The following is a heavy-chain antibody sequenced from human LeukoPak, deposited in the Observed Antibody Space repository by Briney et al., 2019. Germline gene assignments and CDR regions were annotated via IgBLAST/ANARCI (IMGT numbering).Heavy chain of an antibody. CDR1: DYTFTAYP. D-gene: IGHD3-9*01. V-gene: IGHV1-18*01. Sequence: ASVKVSCKASDYTFTAYPISWVRQAPGQGLEWMGWISADNGNTIYAQKFQGRVTMTTDTSTSLAYMELRSLRSDDTAVYYCARDDYDILTGYSYYFDYWGQGTLVTVSS. J-gene: IGHJ4*02. CDR2: ISADNGNT. CDR3: ARDDYDILTGYSYYFDY.